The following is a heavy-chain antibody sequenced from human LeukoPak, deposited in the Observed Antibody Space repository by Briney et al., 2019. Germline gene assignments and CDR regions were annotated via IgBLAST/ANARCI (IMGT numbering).Heavy chain of an antibody. J-gene: IGHJ4*02. CDR3: ARDRTYSGYDPHFDY. V-gene: IGHV4-59*01. D-gene: IGHD5-12*01. CDR2: IYYSGST. CDR1: GGSISSYY. Sequence: SETLSLTCTVSGGSISSYYWSWIRQPPGNGLEWIGYIYYSGSTNYNPSLKSRVTISVDTSKNQFSLKLSSVTAADTAVYYCARDRTYSGYDPHFDYWGQGTLVTVSS.